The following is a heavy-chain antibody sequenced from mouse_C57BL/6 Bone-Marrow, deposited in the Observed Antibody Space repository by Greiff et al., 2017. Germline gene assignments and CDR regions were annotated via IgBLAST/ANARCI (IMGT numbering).Heavy chain of an antibody. CDR2: IYPGDGDT. Sequence: VKLVESGAELVKPGASVKISCKASGYAFSSYWMNWVKQRPGKGLEWIGQIYPGDGDTNYNGKFKGKATLTADKSSSTAYMQLSSLTSEDSAVYFCARGGYSNYVFAYWGQGTLVTVSA. V-gene: IGHV1-80*01. CDR1: GYAFSSYW. J-gene: IGHJ3*01. D-gene: IGHD2-5*01. CDR3: ARGGYSNYVFAY.